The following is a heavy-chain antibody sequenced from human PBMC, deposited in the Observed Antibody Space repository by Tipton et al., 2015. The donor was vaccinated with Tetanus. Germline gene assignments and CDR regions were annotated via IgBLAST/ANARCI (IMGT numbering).Heavy chain of an antibody. J-gene: IGHJ4*02. V-gene: IGHV3-48*01. CDR1: GFTFSSYN. Sequence: SLRLSCAASGFTFSSYNMNWVRQAPGKGLEWVSHISGTGTTVDYADSVKGRFTISRDNAKNSLYLQMNSLRAEDTAVYFCARDQLDHWGQGTLVTVSS. CDR3: ARDQLDH. CDR2: ISGTGTTV.